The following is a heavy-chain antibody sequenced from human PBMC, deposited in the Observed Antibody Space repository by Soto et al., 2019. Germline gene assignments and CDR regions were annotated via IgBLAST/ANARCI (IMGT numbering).Heavy chain of an antibody. CDR3: ARGGFLRYFDWLLYAFDI. CDR1: GYTFTRYD. Sequence: ASVKVSCKASGYTFTRYDINWVRQATGQGLEWMGWMNPNSGNTGYAQKFQGRVTMTRNTSISTAYMELSSLRSEDTAVYYCARGGFLRYFDWLLYAFDIWGQGTMVTVSS. D-gene: IGHD3-9*01. CDR2: MNPNSGNT. J-gene: IGHJ3*02. V-gene: IGHV1-8*01.